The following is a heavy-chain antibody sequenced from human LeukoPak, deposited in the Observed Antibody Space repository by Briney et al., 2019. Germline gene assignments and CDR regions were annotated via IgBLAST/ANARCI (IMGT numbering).Heavy chain of an antibody. J-gene: IGHJ6*02. Sequence: GGSLRLSCAASGFTFSSYTMNWVRQAPGKGLEWVSCISKGSDYTYYADSVKGRFTISRHNAKNSVDLQMNSLRAEDTALYYCAREEDSSAIRSSDGMDVWGQGTTVTVSS. V-gene: IGHV3-21*01. D-gene: IGHD6-6*01. CDR1: GFTFSSYT. CDR2: ISKGSDYT. CDR3: AREEDSSAIRSSDGMDV.